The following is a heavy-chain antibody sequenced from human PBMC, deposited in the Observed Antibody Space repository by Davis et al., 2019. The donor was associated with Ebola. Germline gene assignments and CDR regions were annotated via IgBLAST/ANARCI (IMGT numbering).Heavy chain of an antibody. CDR2: IYYSGST. D-gene: IGHD5-18*01. CDR1: GGSISNYY. J-gene: IGHJ4*02. Sequence: MPGGSLRLSCTVSGGSISNYYWSWIRQPPGKGLEWIGYIYYSGSTNYNPSLKSRVTISVDTSKNQFSLKLSSVTAADTAVYYCARSPTGGYSYGFNYWGQGTLVTVSS. CDR3: ARSPTGGYSYGFNY. V-gene: IGHV4-59*01.